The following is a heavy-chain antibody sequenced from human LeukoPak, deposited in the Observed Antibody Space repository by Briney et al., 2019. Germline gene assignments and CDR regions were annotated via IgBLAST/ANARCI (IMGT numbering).Heavy chain of an antibody. CDR1: GGSISSGSYY. Sequence: SETLSLTCTVSGGSISSGSYYWSWIRQPAGKGLEWIGRIYTSGSTNYNPSLKSRVTISVDTSKNQFSLKLSSVTAADTAVYYCARDFDSGYDSGFDYWGQGTLVTVSS. D-gene: IGHD5-12*01. CDR2: IYTSGST. V-gene: IGHV4-61*02. J-gene: IGHJ4*02. CDR3: ARDFDSGYDSGFDY.